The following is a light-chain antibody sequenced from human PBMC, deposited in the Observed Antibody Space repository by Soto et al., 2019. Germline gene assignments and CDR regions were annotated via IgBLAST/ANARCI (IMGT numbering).Light chain of an antibody. V-gene: IGKV1-12*01. Sequence: DLQMTQSPSSVSASVGDRVTITCRASQGVSTWLAWYQQKPGKAPKLLIYAAYELQSGVPSRFSGSGSGTDFTLTISSLQPEDFATYYCQQANRLGITFGPGTKVDIK. J-gene: IGKJ3*01. CDR2: AAY. CDR3: QQANRLGIT. CDR1: QGVSTW.